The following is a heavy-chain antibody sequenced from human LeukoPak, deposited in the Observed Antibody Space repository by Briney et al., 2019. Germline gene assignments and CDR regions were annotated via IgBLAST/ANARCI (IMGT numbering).Heavy chain of an antibody. Sequence: GESLKISCKGSGYSFTSSWIGWVRQAPGKGLEWVAVISYDGSNKYYADSVKGRFTISRDNSKNTLYLQMNSLRAEDTAVYYCARVRYYGSGSYYPIDYWGQGTLVTVSS. CDR1: GYSFTSSW. J-gene: IGHJ4*02. CDR2: ISYDGSNK. CDR3: ARVRYYGSGSYYPIDY. D-gene: IGHD3-10*01. V-gene: IGHV3-30*19.